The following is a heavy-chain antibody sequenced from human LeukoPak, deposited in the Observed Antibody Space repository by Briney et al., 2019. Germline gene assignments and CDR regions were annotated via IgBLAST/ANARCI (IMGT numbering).Heavy chain of an antibody. CDR3: TRARVPNWFDP. CDR1: GGSFSGYY. Sequence: LSLTCAVYGGSFSGYYWSWIRQPPGKGLEWVGFIRSKAYGGTTEYAASVKGRFTISRDDSKSIAYLQVNSLKTEDTAVYYCTRARVPNWFDPWGQGTLVTVSS. D-gene: IGHD3-3*01. CDR2: IRSKAYGGTT. J-gene: IGHJ5*02. V-gene: IGHV3-49*03.